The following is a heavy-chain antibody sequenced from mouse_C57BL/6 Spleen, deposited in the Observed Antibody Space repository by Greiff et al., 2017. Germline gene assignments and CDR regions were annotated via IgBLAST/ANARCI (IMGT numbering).Heavy chain of an antibody. CDR3: AIEGGYPPHYYAMDY. J-gene: IGHJ4*01. D-gene: IGHD2-2*01. CDR2: LHPSDSDT. CDR1: GYTFTSYW. V-gene: IGHV1-74*01. Sequence: QVQLQQPGAELVKPGASVKVSCKASGYTFTSYWMHWVKQRPGQGLEWIGRLHPSDSDTNYNQKFKGKATLTVDKSSSTAYMQLSSLTSEDSAVYYCAIEGGYPPHYYAMDYWGQGTSVTVSS.